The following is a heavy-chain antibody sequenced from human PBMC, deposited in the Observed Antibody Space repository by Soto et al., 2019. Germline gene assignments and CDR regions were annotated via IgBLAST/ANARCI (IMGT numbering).Heavy chain of an antibody. CDR1: GFIFSSYS. CDR2: INSDGSST. Sequence: GGSLRLSCAASGFIFSSYSMHWVRQVPGKGLEWVSRINSDGSSTSYADSVKGRFTISRDNVMNTLHLQMDSLRADDTGIYYCARVVPTAIDQWGHGTLVTVSS. V-gene: IGHV3-74*01. J-gene: IGHJ5*02. CDR3: ARVVPTAIDQ. D-gene: IGHD2-2*01.